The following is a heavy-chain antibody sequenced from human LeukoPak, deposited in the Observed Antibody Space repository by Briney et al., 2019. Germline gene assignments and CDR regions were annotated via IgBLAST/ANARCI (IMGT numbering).Heavy chain of an antibody. Sequence: GGSLRLSCAASGFTFSDFWMSWVRQAPGKGLEWVAGIKEDGSDIYYVDSVKGRFTISRDNAQNSLYLQMNSLRAEDTAVYYCARRSTLGYWGQGTLVTVSS. J-gene: IGHJ4*02. CDR1: GFTFSDFW. V-gene: IGHV3-7*05. CDR2: IKEDGSDI. CDR3: ARRSTLGY. D-gene: IGHD2-15*01.